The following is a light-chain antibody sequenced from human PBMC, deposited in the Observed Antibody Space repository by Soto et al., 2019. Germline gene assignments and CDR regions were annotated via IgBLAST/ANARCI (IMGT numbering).Light chain of an antibody. Sequence: QTVLTQPRSVSGSPGQSVTISCTGTSSDVGGYNYVSWFQQHPGKAPKVMIYDVSKRPSGVPDRFSGSKSGNTASLPISGLQAEDEADYYCCSYAGTYIYVFGPGTTVTV. CDR1: SSDVGGYNY. CDR3: CSYAGTYIYV. V-gene: IGLV2-11*01. CDR2: DVS. J-gene: IGLJ1*01.